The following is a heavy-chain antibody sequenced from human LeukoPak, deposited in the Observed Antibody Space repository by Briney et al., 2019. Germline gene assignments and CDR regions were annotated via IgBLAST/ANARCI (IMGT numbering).Heavy chain of an antibody. CDR3: ARAGGSTVSHSDY. D-gene: IGHD4-17*01. V-gene: IGHV3-7*03. Sequence: PGGSLRLSCAASGFTFSSYWMTWVRQAPGKGLEWVANIKQGGSKKNYVDSVKGRFTISRDNAKNSLYLQMNSLRAEDTAVYYCARAGGSTVSHSDYWGQGTLVTVSS. J-gene: IGHJ4*02. CDR2: IKQGGSKK. CDR1: GFTFSSYW.